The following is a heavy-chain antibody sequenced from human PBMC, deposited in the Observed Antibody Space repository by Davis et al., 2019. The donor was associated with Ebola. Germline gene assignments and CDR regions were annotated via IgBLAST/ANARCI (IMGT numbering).Heavy chain of an antibody. CDR1: GGTFSSYA. V-gene: IGHV1-69*04. CDR2: IIPILGIA. CDR3: ARLPEYYDMGDNWFDP. D-gene: IGHD3-9*01. Sequence: SVKVSCKASGGTFSSYAISWVRQAPGQGLEWMGRIIPILGIANYAQKFQGRVTITADKSTSTAYMELSSLRSEDTAVYYCARLPEYYDMGDNWFDPWGQGTLVTVSS. J-gene: IGHJ5*02.